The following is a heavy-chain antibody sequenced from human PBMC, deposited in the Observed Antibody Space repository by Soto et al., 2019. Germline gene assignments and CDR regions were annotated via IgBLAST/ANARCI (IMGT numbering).Heavy chain of an antibody. CDR1: GFTFTSSA. CDR2: IVVGSGNT. Sequence: QLQLVQSGPEVKKPGTSVKVSCKASGFTFTSSAVQWVRQASGQLLEWIGWIVVGSGNTNYAQKFQDRVTMTRDIATSTAYVERSSLRSEDTAVYYCAATATTVTSYCYFDRWGRGTLVTVSS. J-gene: IGHJ2*01. CDR3: AATATTVTSYCYFDR. V-gene: IGHV1-58*01. D-gene: IGHD4-17*01.